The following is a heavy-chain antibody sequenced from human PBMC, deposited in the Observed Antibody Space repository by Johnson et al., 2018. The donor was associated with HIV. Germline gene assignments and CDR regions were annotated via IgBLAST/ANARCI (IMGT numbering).Heavy chain of an antibody. CDR2: IYSGGST. D-gene: IGHD2-15*01. CDR3: ARVRVGAILADAFDI. CDR1: GFTVSSNY. J-gene: IGHJ3*02. Sequence: VQLVESGGGLIQPGGSLRLSCAASGFTVSSNYMNWVRQAPGKGLEWVSVIYSGGSTYYADSVKGRFTISRDNSKKTLYLQMNSLRAEDTAVYYCARVRVGAILADAFDIWGQGTMVTVSS. V-gene: IGHV3-66*03.